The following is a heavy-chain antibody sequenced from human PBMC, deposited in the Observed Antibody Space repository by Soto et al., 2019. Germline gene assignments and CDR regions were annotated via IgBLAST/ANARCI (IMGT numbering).Heavy chain of an antibody. D-gene: IGHD4-17*01. CDR2: IIPIFGTA. CDR3: ASTSATTVTPVEGMDV. V-gene: IGHV1-69*13. Sequence: GASVKVSCKASGYTFTSYVISWVLQAPGQGLEWMGGIIPIFGTANYAQKLQGRVTITADESTSTAYMELSSLRSEDTAVYYCASTSATTVTPVEGMDVWGQGTTVTVSS. J-gene: IGHJ6*02. CDR1: GYTFTSYV.